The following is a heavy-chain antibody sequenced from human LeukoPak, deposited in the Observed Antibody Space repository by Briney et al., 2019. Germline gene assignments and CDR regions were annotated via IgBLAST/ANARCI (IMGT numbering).Heavy chain of an antibody. CDR3: ARDRVGYYDTSGAGMDV. CDR2: IYSGGST. J-gene: IGHJ6*02. CDR1: GFTVSSYY. D-gene: IGHD3-22*01. Sequence: PGGSLRLSCAASGFTVSSYYMSWVRQAPGKGLEGVSVIYSGGSTYYADSVKCRVTISRHNSKNTLYLQMNSVRAEDTAVYYCARDRVGYYDTSGAGMDVWGQGTTVTVSS. V-gene: IGHV3-53*04.